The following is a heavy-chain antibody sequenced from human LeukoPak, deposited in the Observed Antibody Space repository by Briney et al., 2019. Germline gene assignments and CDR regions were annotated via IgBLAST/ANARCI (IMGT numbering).Heavy chain of an antibody. CDR3: ARDHRTHHHFDY. CDR1: GGSISSSSYY. Sequence: PSETLSLTCTVSGGSISSSSYYWGWSRQPPGKGLEWIGRIYYSGSTYYNPSLKSRVTISVDTSKNQFSLQLRSVPAADTAVYYCARDHRTHHHFDYWGQGTLVTVSS. D-gene: IGHD1-14*01. V-gene: IGHV4-39*07. CDR2: IYYSGST. J-gene: IGHJ4*02.